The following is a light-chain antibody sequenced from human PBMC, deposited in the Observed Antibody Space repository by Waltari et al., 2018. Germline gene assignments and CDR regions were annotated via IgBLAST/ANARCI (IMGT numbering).Light chain of an antibody. J-gene: IGKJ1*01. CDR2: AAY. CDR3: QQSYITPWT. V-gene: IGKV1-39*01. CDR1: QDITTY. Sequence: DVQMTQSPSSLSASVGDRVSITCRASQDITTYLNWYQQKPGKAPKLLIYAAYNLQSGVPSGFSGSGSGTHFTLTINSLQPEDFATYFCQQSYITPWTFGQGTKVDIK.